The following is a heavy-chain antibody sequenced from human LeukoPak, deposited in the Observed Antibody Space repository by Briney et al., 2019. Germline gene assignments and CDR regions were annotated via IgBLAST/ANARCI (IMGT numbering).Heavy chain of an antibody. CDR2: IYYSGST. D-gene: IGHD3-9*01. V-gene: IGHV4-59*01. CDR3: ASGLRYFGLIDY. Sequence: PSETLSLTCTVSGGSISSYYWSWIRQPPGKGLEWIGYIYYSGSTNYNPSLKSRVTISVDTSKNQFSLKLSSVTAADTAVYYCASGLRYFGLIDYWGQGTLVTVSS. J-gene: IGHJ4*02. CDR1: GGSISSYY.